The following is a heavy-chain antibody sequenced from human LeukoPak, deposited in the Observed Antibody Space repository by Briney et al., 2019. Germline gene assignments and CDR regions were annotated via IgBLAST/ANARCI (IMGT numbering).Heavy chain of an antibody. CDR3: ARGSYIVVGGFDP. CDR1: GGSISSYY. Sequence: PSETLSLTCTVSGGSISSYYWSWIRQPPGKGLEWIGYIYYSGSTNYNPSLKSRVTISVDTSKNQFSLKLSSVTAADTAVYYCARGSYIVVGGFDPWGQGTLVTVSS. J-gene: IGHJ5*02. CDR2: IYYSGST. V-gene: IGHV4-59*01. D-gene: IGHD2-2*01.